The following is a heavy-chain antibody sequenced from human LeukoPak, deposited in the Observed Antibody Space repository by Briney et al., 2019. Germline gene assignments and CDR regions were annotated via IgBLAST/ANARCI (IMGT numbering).Heavy chain of an antibody. CDR2: IYYSGST. V-gene: IGHV4-59*01. CDR3: ARDKVRAWGGDCCYGMDV. D-gene: IGHD2-21*01. Sequence: TSETLSLTCIVSGGSISSYYWSWIRQPPGKGLEWIGYIYYSGSTNYNPSLKSRVTISVDTSKNQFSLKLSSVTAADTAVYYCARDKVRAWGGDCCYGMDVWGQGTTVTVSS. J-gene: IGHJ6*02. CDR1: GGSISSYY.